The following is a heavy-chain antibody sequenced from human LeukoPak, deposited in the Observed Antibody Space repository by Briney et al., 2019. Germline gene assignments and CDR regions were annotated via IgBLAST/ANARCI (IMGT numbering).Heavy chain of an antibody. D-gene: IGHD3-10*01. Sequence: GGSLRLSCAASGFTFNSHWMHWVRQGPGKGLVWVSRINSDGSSTSYADSVKGRFTISRDNAKNTLYLQVNSLRAEDTAVYYCARGSYYFESGSWGQGTLVTVSS. V-gene: IGHV3-74*01. CDR1: GFTFNSHW. CDR2: INSDGSST. CDR3: ARGSYYFESGS. J-gene: IGHJ4*02.